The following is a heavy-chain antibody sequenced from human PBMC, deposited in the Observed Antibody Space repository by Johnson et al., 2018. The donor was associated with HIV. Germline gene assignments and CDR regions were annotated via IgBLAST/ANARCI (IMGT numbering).Heavy chain of an antibody. V-gene: IGHV3-30*03. CDR3: ARGFDAFDI. CDR1: GLSFSNFG. Sequence: MQLVESGGGVVQPGKSLTLSCVGSGLSFSNFGIHWVRQAPGKGLEWVAIISYDGTKKYYADSVKGRFTISRDNAKNSLYLQMNSLRAEDTAVYYCARGFDAFDIWGQGTMVTVSS. J-gene: IGHJ3*02. CDR2: ISYDGTKK.